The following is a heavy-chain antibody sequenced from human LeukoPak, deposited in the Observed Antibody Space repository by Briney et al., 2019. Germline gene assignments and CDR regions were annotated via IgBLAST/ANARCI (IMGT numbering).Heavy chain of an antibody. V-gene: IGHV3-53*01. CDR1: VFTFSSYS. Sequence: GGSLRLSCAASVFTFSSYSMSWVRQAPWKGLEWVSVIYSGGSTYYADSVKGRFTISRDNSKNTLYLQMNSLRAEDTAVYYCARDRGYSYGHGVAYYYYGMDVWGQGTTVTVSS. CDR3: ARDRGYSYGHGVAYYYYGMDV. D-gene: IGHD5-18*01. J-gene: IGHJ6*02. CDR2: IYSGGST.